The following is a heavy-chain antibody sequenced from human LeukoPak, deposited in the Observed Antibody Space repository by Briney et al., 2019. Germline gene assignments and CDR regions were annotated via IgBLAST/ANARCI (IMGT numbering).Heavy chain of an antibody. Sequence: SETLSLTXIVSGGSISSIGYYWGWIRQPPGTGLEWIGSVYYSGSTFYNPSLKSRVTTSVDTSKSQFSLKLNSMTAADTAVYYCARGYCSGGSCYWGDYWGQGALVTVSS. CDR3: ARGYCSGGSCYWGDY. V-gene: IGHV4-39*01. J-gene: IGHJ4*02. D-gene: IGHD2-15*01. CDR1: GGSISSIGYY. CDR2: VYYSGST.